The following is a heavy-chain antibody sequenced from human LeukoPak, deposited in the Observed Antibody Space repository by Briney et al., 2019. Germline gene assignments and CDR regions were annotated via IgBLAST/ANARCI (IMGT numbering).Heavy chain of an antibody. CDR2: ISAYNADT. CDR3: ARAMYCSSTSCPDRGYFQH. Sequence: ASVKVSCKTSGYTFTSYGISWVRQAPGQGLEWMGWISAYNADTNFAQKFQGRVTMTIDASTTTAYMELRSLRSEDTAVYYCARAMYCSSTSCPDRGYFQHWGQGTLVTVSS. D-gene: IGHD2-2*01. CDR1: GYTFTSYG. V-gene: IGHV1-18*01. J-gene: IGHJ1*01.